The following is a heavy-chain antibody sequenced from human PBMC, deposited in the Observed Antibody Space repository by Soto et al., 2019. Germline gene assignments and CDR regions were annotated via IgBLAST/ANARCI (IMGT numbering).Heavy chain of an antibody. CDR2: VNNGGGGT. D-gene: IGHD3-10*01. CDR3: AKERLGRGIDY. J-gene: IGHJ4*02. CDR1: GFTFSNYA. V-gene: IGHV3-23*01. Sequence: EVLLLDSGGGLVQPGGSLRLSCAASGFTFSNYAMTWVRQAPGKGPEWISTVNNGGGGTYYADSVKGRFTISRDNSKNTLYLQVSSLRAADTAVYYCAKERLGRGIDYWGQGILVTVSS.